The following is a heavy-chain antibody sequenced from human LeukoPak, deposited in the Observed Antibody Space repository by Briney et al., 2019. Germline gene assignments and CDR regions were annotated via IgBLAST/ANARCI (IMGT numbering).Heavy chain of an antibody. V-gene: IGHV4-61*01. Sequence: SETLSLTCTVSGGSVSSGSYYWSWIRQPPGKGLEWIGYIYYSGSTNYNPSLKSRVTISVDTSKNQFSLKLSSVTAADTAVYFCARSRDNYIFFDYWGQGALVTVSS. J-gene: IGHJ4*02. CDR3: ARSRDNYIFFDY. D-gene: IGHD1-1*01. CDR1: GGSVSSGSYY. CDR2: IYYSGST.